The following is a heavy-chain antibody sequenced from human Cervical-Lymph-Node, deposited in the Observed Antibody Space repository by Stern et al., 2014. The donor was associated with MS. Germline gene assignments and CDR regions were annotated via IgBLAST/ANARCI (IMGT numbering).Heavy chain of an antibody. CDR3: AKGSVGIAAPRNFDY. CDR2: MSWTSGSI. Sequence: EVQLVESGGGLVQPGRSLRLSCAAAGFTFGDYAMHWVRQAPGKGLEWVSGMSWTSGSIGYADSVKGRFTISRDNAKNSLYLQMNSLRTEDTALYYCAKGSVGIAAPRNFDYWGQGTLVTVSS. J-gene: IGHJ4*02. V-gene: IGHV3-9*01. CDR1: GFTFGDYA. D-gene: IGHD6-13*01.